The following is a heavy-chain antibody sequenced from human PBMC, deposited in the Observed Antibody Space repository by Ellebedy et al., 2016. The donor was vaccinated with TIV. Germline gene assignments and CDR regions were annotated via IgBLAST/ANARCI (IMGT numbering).Heavy chain of an antibody. V-gene: IGHV3-7*01. CDR2: IKQDGSER. J-gene: IGHJ4*02. CDR3: ARDQGWAMAGTTRFDC. D-gene: IGHD6-19*01. Sequence: GESLKISCAASGFRFSSYWMSWVRQAPGKGLEWVASIKQDGSERPYVDPVQGRFTISRDNAKDSLYLQISSLRVEDTAVYYCARDQGWAMAGTTRFDCWGQGTLVTVSS. CDR1: GFRFSSYW.